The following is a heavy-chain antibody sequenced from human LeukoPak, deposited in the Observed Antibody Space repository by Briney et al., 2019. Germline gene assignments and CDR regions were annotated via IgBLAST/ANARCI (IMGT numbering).Heavy chain of an antibody. Sequence: SQTLSLTCAVSGGSISSGGYSWSWIRQPPGKGLEWIGYIYHSGSTYYNPSLKSRVTISVDTSKNQFSLKLSSVTAADTAVYYCARDEYSSGWPYFDYWGQGTLVTVSS. J-gene: IGHJ4*02. CDR1: GGSISSGGYS. CDR2: IYHSGST. V-gene: IGHV4-30-2*01. D-gene: IGHD6-19*01. CDR3: ARDEYSSGWPYFDY.